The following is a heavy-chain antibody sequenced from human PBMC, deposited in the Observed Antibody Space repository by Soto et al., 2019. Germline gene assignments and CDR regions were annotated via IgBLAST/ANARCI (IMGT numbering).Heavy chain of an antibody. CDR2: ISAYNGNT. D-gene: IGHD2-15*01. J-gene: IGHJ6*02. CDR3: ARFTGGSYNTYYFYYGMDV. Sequence: ASVKVSCKASGYTFTSYGISWVRQAPGQGLDWMGWISAYNGNTKYAQDLQGRVTMTTDTSTSTAYMELRSLRSDDTAVYYCARFTGGSYNTYYFYYGMDVWGQGTTVTVSS. CDR1: GYTFTSYG. V-gene: IGHV1-18*04.